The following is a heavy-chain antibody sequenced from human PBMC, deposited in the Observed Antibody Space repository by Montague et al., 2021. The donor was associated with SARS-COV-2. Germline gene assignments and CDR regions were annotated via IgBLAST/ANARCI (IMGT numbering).Heavy chain of an antibody. V-gene: IGHV6-1*01. CDR1: GDSVSSNSAA. Sequence: CAISGDSVSSNSAAWNWIRQSPPGGLEWLGRAYYRSKWYTDYAPSVKTRTTITPDTSNNQFSLHLNSVTPGDTAVYYCAREGTVPGPRGIYFDDWGQGTLVTVSS. D-gene: IGHD1-1*01. CDR3: AREGTVPGPRGIYFDD. J-gene: IGHJ4*02. CDR2: AYYRSKWYT.